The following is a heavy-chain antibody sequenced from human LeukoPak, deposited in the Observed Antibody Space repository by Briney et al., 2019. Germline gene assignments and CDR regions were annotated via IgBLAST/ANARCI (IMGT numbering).Heavy chain of an antibody. D-gene: IGHD3-10*01. CDR1: GYTFTSYD. CDR3: ARRRGSHYFDY. Sequence: ASVKVSCKASGYTFTSYDINWVRQATGQGLEWTGWMNPNSGNTGYAQKFQGRVTITRNTSISTAYMELSSLRSEDTAVYYCARRRGSHYFDYWGQGTLVTVSS. J-gene: IGHJ4*02. V-gene: IGHV1-8*03. CDR2: MNPNSGNT.